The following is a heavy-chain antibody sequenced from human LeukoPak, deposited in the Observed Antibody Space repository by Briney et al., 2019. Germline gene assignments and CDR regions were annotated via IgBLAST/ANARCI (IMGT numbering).Heavy chain of an antibody. Sequence: GGSVRLSCAASGFSFSDNFMTWMRQAPGEGLEWISSISGTSKTIYYADSVKGRFTIYRDNTKKSLYLQMNSLGAEDTAVYYCAIDVDYTSGIHYNEGNWFESWGQGTLVTVSS. CDR1: GFSFSDNF. V-gene: IGHV3-11*01. D-gene: IGHD3-10*01. J-gene: IGHJ5*01. CDR2: ISGTSKTI. CDR3: AIDVDYTSGIHYNEGNWFES.